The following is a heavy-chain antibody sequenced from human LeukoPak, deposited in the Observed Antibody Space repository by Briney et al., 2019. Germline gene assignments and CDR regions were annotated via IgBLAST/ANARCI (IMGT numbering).Heavy chain of an antibody. D-gene: IGHD3-22*01. J-gene: IGHJ3*02. CDR1: GFTFSSYA. Sequence: PGGSLRLSCAASGFTFSSYAMSWVRQAPGKGLEWVSAISGSGGSTYYADSVKGRFTISRDNSKNTLYLQMNSLRAEDTAVYYCANPGGVVVIRLFAFDIWGRGTMVTVSS. V-gene: IGHV3-23*01. CDR2: ISGSGGST. CDR3: ANPGGVVVIRLFAFDI.